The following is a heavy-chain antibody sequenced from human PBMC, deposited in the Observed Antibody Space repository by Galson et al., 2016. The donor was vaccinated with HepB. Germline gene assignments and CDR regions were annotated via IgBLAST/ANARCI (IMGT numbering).Heavy chain of an antibody. Sequence: SLRLSCAASGFTFSSYAMSWVRQAPGKGLEWVSAISGSGGSTYYADSVKGRFTISRDNSKNTLYLQMNSLRAEDTAVYYCAKDLRRSYAVVTAAPFDYWSQGTLVTVSS. J-gene: IGHJ4*02. D-gene: IGHD2-2*01. CDR3: AKDLRRSYAVVTAAPFDY. V-gene: IGHV3-23*01. CDR2: ISGSGGST. CDR1: GFTFSSYA.